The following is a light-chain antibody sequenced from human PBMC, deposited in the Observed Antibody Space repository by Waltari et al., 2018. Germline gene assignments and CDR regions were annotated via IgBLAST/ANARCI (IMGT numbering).Light chain of an antibody. Sequence: QSVLTQPPSVSAAPGQQVTIPCSGSNSHIWNNYVSWYQQLPGTAPQPLIYDNNKRPSGIPDRFSGSKSGTSATLGITGLQTGDEADYYCGTWDSSLSPHVVFGGGTKLTVL. V-gene: IGLV1-51*01. CDR2: DNN. J-gene: IGLJ2*01. CDR1: NSHIWNNY. CDR3: GTWDSSLSPHVV.